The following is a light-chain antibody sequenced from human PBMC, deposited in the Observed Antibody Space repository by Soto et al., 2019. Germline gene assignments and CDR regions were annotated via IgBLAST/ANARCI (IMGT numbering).Light chain of an antibody. Sequence: EIVMTQSPATLSVSRGERATLSCRANQAISSNLAWYQQKPGQAPRLLIYGASTRATGIPDRFSGSGSGTEFTLTISSLQSEDFAVYYCQQYNNWPQTFGQGTKVDIK. J-gene: IGKJ1*01. CDR1: QAISSN. CDR2: GAS. V-gene: IGKV3-15*01. CDR3: QQYNNWPQT.